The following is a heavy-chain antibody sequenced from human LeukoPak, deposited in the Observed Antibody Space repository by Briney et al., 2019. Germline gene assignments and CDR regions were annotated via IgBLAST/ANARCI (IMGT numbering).Heavy chain of an antibody. CDR2: ISAYNGNT. CDR1: GYTFTSYG. V-gene: IGHV1-18*01. CDR3: ARPYSSSQDDAFDI. D-gene: IGHD6-13*01. Sequence: ASVKVSCKASGYTFTSYGISWVRQAPGQGLEWMGWISAYNGNTNYAQKLQGRVTMTTDTSTSTAYMELSSLRSDDTAVYYCARPYSSSQDDAFDIWGQGTMVTVSS. J-gene: IGHJ3*02.